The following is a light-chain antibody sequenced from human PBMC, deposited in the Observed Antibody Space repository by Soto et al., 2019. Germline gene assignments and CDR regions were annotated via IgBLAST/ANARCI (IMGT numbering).Light chain of an antibody. J-gene: IGKJ3*01. V-gene: IGKV1-39*01. CDR3: QQSYSAHSS. Sequence: DIQMTQSPSSLSASVGDRVSISCRASQTISSYLNWYQQKPGKAPRLLIYAASSLQNGVPLRFSGSGSGTDFTLTINSLQPEDFATYYCQQSYSAHSSFGPGTKVDIK. CDR1: QTISSY. CDR2: AAS.